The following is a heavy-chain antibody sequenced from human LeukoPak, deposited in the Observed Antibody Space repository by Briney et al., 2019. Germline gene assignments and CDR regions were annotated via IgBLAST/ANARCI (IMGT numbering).Heavy chain of an antibody. CDR3: TKYGDDDTPGLN. D-gene: IGHD4-17*01. Sequence: GGSLKLSCAAPGFSFRGYWMTWVRQAPGKGLGWVANIKEDGTDKYYVDSVKGRFTISRDNAKNSLYLQMNSLRAEDTAVYYCTKYGDDDTPGLNWGQGTLVTVSS. CDR1: GFSFRGYW. V-gene: IGHV3-7*02. J-gene: IGHJ4*02. CDR2: IKEDGTDK.